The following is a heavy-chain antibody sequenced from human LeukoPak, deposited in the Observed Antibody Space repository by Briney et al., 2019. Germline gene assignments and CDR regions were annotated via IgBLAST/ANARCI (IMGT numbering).Heavy chain of an antibody. Sequence: GGSLRLSCAASGFTFSDYSMNWVRQAPGKGLEWVSYISSGSSTIYYADSVKGRFTISRDNAKNSLYLQMNSLRAEDTAVYYCARDVVGATKYYFDYWGQGTLVTVSS. CDR3: ARDVVGATKYYFDY. CDR1: GFTFSDYS. J-gene: IGHJ4*02. CDR2: ISSGSSTI. V-gene: IGHV3-48*01. D-gene: IGHD1-26*01.